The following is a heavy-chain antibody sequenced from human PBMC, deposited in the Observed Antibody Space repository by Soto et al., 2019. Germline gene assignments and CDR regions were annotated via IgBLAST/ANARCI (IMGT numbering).Heavy chain of an antibody. D-gene: IGHD2-2*02. Sequence: GESLKISCKGSGYSFTSYWIGWVRQMPGKGLEWMGIIYPGDSDTRYSPSFQGQVTISADKSISTAYLQWSSLKASDTAMYYCARYWGDCSSTSCYTDRGYYYYGMDVWGQGTTVTVSS. CDR1: GYSFTSYW. V-gene: IGHV5-51*01. J-gene: IGHJ6*02. CDR3: ARYWGDCSSTSCYTDRGYYYYGMDV. CDR2: IYPGDSDT.